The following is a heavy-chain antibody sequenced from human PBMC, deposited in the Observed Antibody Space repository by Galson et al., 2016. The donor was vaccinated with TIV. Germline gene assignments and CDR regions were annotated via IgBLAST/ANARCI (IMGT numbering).Heavy chain of an antibody. CDR2: MSAYSGAS. D-gene: IGHD6-6*01. V-gene: IGHV1-18*01. J-gene: IGHJ4*02. Sequence: SVKVSCKASGYTFSNFAITWVRQAPGQGLEWMGYMSAYSGASNYAQEFPGRVTITTDTSTSTAYMELRNLRFDDTAVYYCARYSSTSSRRFDYWGQGTLDTVSA. CDR3: ARYSSTSSRRFDY. CDR1: GYTFSNFA.